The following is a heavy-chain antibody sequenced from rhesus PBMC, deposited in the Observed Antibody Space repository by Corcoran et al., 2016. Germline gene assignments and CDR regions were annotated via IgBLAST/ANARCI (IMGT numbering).Heavy chain of an antibody. Sequence: QVQLQESGPGLVKPSETLSLTCTVSGGSISDSYYWNRRRQPPGKRREWMGRIEGRGGSTSYNPSLKRRVTIAKDTSKNRFSLRLSSGTAADTAVYYCARENYGSGYYTGDYWGQGVLVTVSS. J-gene: IGHJ4*01. V-gene: IGHV4-147*01. CDR3: ARENYGSGYYTGDY. D-gene: IGHD3-28*01. CDR2: IEGRGGST. CDR1: GGSISDSYY.